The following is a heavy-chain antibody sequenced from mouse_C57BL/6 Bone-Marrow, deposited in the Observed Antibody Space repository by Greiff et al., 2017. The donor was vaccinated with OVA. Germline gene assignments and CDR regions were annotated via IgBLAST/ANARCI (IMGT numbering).Heavy chain of an antibody. CDR1: GYTFTSYG. CDR2: IYPRSGNT. Sequence: QVQLQQSGAELARPGASVKLSCKASGYTFTSYGISWVKQRPGQGLEWIGEIYPRSGNTYYNEKFKGKATLTADKSSSTAYMELRSLTSEDSAVYFCARENYDDYGRFAYWGQGTLVTVSA. J-gene: IGHJ3*01. D-gene: IGHD2-4*01. V-gene: IGHV1-81*01. CDR3: ARENYDDYGRFAY.